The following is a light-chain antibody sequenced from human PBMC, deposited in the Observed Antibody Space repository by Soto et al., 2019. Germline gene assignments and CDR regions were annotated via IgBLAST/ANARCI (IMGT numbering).Light chain of an antibody. CDR3: QQYGSSPWT. CDR2: GAS. CDR1: QSVSSSY. Sequence: EDVLTQSPGTLSLSTGERATLSCRASQSVSSSYLAWYQQKPGQAPRLLIYGASSRATGIPDRFSGSGSGTDFTLTISRLEPEDFAVYYCQQYGSSPWTFGQGTKVDIK. V-gene: IGKV3-20*01. J-gene: IGKJ1*01.